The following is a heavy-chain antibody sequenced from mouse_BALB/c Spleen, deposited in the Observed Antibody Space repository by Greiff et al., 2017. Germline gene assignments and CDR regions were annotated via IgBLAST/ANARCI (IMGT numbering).Heavy chain of an antibody. CDR3: AREGQYDTVYYAMDY. CDR2: ISYDGSN. D-gene: IGHD2-14*01. CDR1: GYSITSGYY. V-gene: IGHV3-6*02. Sequence: EVKLMESGPGLVKPSQSLSLTSSVTGYSITSGYYWNWIRQFPGNKLEWMGYISYDGSNNYNPSLKNRISITRDTSKNQFFLKLNSVTTEDTATYYCAREGQYDTVYYAMDYWGQGTSVTVSS. J-gene: IGHJ4*01.